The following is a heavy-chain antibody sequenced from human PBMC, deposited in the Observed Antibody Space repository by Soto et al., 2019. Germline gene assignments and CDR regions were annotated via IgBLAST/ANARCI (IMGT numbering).Heavy chain of an antibody. D-gene: IGHD3-10*01. J-gene: IGHJ4*02. CDR1: GVAFSTYG. V-gene: IGHV3-30*18. CDR3: AKDRGFGEYLFDS. CDR2: LSYDGHNE. Sequence: QVQLVESGGAVVQPGTSLRLSCAASGVAFSTYGVHWVRQAPGKGLAWVAILSYDGHNEYYTDSVKGRFTISRDTSRNSLYLQMDRLRADDTAMYYCAKDRGFGEYLFDSWGQGTLVTVSS.